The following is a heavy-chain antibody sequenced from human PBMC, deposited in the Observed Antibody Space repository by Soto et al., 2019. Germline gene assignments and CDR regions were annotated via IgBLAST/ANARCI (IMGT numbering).Heavy chain of an antibody. V-gene: IGHV4-59*01. CDR1: GFSSSSYY. CDR2: IYYNGNT. D-gene: IGHD2-15*01. Sequence: XETLSLTCNVAGFSSSSYYWSWIRQAPGKGLEWIAYIYYNGNTNYNPSLKSRATISLDVSKSQFSLKLTSVTAADTAVYYCAREERGSPGGDYWGQGTLVTVSS. J-gene: IGHJ4*02. CDR3: AREERGSPGGDY.